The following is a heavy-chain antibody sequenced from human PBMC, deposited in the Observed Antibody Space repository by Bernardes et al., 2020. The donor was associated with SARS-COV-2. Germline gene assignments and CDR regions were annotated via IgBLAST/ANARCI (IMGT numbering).Heavy chain of an antibody. J-gene: IGHJ4*02. V-gene: IGHV4-59*08. D-gene: IGHD3-3*01. Sequence: TLSLTCTVSGASIGRYYWSWIRQPPGKGLEWIGYIYYTGSTNYNPSLKSRVTMSIGTSKTQFSLKLSSVTAADTAVYYCARHPPREWAVMGEFDYWGQGTLVTVSS. CDR3: ARHPPREWAVMGEFDY. CDR1: GASIGRYY. CDR2: IYYTGST.